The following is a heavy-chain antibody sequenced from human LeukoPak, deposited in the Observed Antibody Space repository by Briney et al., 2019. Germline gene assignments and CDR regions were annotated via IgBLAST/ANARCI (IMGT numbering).Heavy chain of an antibody. CDR3: AKGPSTWDF. CDR1: GFTFSNSA. CDR2: ITASGDTT. J-gene: IGHJ4*02. Sequence: GGTLSLSCAASGFTFSNSAMSWVRQAPGKGLEWVLDITASGDTTYYAASVRGRFTISRANTKTPLYLQMSSLRAEPTAVYYCAKGPSTWDFWGQGTLVTVSS. V-gene: IGHV3-23*01.